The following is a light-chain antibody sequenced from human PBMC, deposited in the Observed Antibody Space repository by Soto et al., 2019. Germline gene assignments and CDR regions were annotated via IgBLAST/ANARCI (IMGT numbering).Light chain of an antibody. CDR1: QSVGSS. J-gene: IGKJ4*01. V-gene: IGKV3-20*01. CDR2: DAS. CDR3: QQYGSSPLT. Sequence: EIVLTQSPATLSLSPGERATLSCRASQSVGSSLAWYQQKPSQAPRLLIYDASSRATGIPDRFSGSGSGTDFTLTISRLEPEDFAVYYCQQYGSSPLTFGGGTKVEIK.